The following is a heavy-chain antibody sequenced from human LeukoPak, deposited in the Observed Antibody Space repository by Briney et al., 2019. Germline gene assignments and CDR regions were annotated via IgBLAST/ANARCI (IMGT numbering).Heavy chain of an antibody. CDR2: IYYSGST. V-gene: IGHV4-59*08. D-gene: IGHD5-18*01. CDR1: GGSISSYY. CDR3: ARLVDTAMEYASYYFDY. Sequence: SETLSLTCTVSGGSISSYYWSWIRQPPGKGLEWIGYIYYSGSTNYNPSLKSRVTISVDTSKNQFSLKLSSVTAADTAVYYCARLVDTAMEYASYYFDYWGQGTLVTVSS. J-gene: IGHJ4*02.